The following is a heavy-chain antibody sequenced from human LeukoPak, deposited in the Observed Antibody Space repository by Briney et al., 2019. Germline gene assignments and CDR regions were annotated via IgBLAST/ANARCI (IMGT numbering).Heavy chain of an antibody. CDR3: ARVVKYYGSGSLPDY. V-gene: IGHV1-69*05. CDR2: IIPFFGTA. D-gene: IGHD3-10*01. J-gene: IGHJ4*02. Sequence: SVKVSCKASGGTFSSYAISWVRQAPGQGLEWMGRIIPFFGTANYAQKFQGRVTITTDESTSTAYMELSSLRSEDTAVYYCARVVKYYGSGSLPDYWGQGTLVTVSS. CDR1: GGTFSSYA.